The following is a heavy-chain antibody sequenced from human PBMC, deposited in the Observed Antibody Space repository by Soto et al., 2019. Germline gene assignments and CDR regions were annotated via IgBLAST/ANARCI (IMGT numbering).Heavy chain of an antibody. Sequence: GESLRLSCAASGFTFNNYAMSWVRQAPGKGLEWVSSISAGSTYYADSVKGRSIISRDTSKNTLYLQMNSLRAEDTAVYYCAKEISSMWFPLDSWGQGTLVTVSS. CDR1: GFTFNNYA. D-gene: IGHD3-3*02. J-gene: IGHJ4*02. CDR2: ISAGST. CDR3: AKEISSMWFPLDS. V-gene: IGHV3-23*01.